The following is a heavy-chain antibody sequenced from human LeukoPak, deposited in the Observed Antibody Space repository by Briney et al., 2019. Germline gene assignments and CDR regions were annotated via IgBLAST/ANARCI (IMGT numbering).Heavy chain of an antibody. J-gene: IGHJ4*02. Sequence: GGSLRLSCAASGFTFSSYAMSWVRQAPGKGLEWVSAISGSGGSTYYADSVKGRFTISRDNSKNTLYLQMNSLRAEDTAVYYCARGGSGYYWIFDYWGQGTLVTVSS. CDR2: ISGSGGST. CDR3: ARGGSGYYWIFDY. CDR1: GFTFSSYA. D-gene: IGHD3-22*01. V-gene: IGHV3-23*01.